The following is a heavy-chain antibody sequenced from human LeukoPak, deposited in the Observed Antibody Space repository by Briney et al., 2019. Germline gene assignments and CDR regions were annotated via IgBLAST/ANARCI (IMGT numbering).Heavy chain of an antibody. D-gene: IGHD2-2*01. J-gene: IGHJ6*02. CDR2: INPNSGGT. CDR3: ARRGCSSTSCYKYYYGMDV. CDR1: GGTFSGYT. V-gene: IGHV1-2*02. Sequence: ASVKVSCKASGGTFSGYTISWVRQAPGQGLEWMGWINPNSGGTNYAQKFQGRVTMTRDTSISTAYMELSRLRSDDTAVYYCARRGCSSTSCYKYYYGMDVWGQGTTVTVSS.